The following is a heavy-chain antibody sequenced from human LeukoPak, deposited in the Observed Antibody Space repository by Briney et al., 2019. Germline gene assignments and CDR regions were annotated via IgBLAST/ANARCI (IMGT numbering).Heavy chain of an antibody. CDR3: ARGVLRYFDWSPSDDAFDI. Sequence: GGSLRLSCAASGYPFSSYGMQWVRQARGHGPERAAVIWCDGSNKYYAECAKGRFTISRDNSKNPLYLQMNSLRAEDTDVYYCARGVLRYFDWSPSDDAFDIWGQGTMVTVSS. D-gene: IGHD3-9*01. J-gene: IGHJ3*02. V-gene: IGHV3-33*01. CDR1: GYPFSSYG. CDR2: IWCDGSNK.